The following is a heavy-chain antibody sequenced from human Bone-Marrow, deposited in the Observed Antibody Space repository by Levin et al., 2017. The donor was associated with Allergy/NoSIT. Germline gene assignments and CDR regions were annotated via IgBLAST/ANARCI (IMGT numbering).Heavy chain of an antibody. CDR1: GGSFSDYY. J-gene: IGHJ3*01. V-gene: IGHV4-34*01. CDR2: INHSGST. CDR3: ARGHKLVGAFDV. Sequence: SETLSLTCAVYGGSFSDYYWNWIRQSPEKGLEWIGEINHSGSTNYNAPLTGRVTISLDTSKNQFSLKLSSVTAADTAVYYCARGHKLVGAFDVWGQGTMLAVSS. D-gene: IGHD2-21*01.